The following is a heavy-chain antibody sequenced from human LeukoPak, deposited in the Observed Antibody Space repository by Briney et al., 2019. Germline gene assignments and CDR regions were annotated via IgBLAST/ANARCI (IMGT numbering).Heavy chain of an antibody. CDR3: ARASWKYDSSGYYYPDAFDI. CDR1: GGSISSGGYY. Sequence: SETLSLTCTVSGGSISSGGYYWSWIRQHPGKGLEWIGYIYYSGSTYYNPSLKSRVTIPVDTSKNQFSLKLSSVTAADTAVYYCARASWKYDSSGYYYPDAFDIWGQGTMVTVSS. CDR2: IYYSGST. V-gene: IGHV4-31*03. D-gene: IGHD3-22*01. J-gene: IGHJ3*02.